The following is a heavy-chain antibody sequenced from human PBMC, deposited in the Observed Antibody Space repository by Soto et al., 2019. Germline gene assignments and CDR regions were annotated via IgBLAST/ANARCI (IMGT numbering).Heavy chain of an antibody. CDR1: GFTFSRSW. D-gene: IGHD4-17*01. J-gene: IGHJ4*02. CDR2: IKPDGSER. V-gene: IGHV3-7*04. CDR3: ARLWTTVTCHY. Sequence: EVQLVESGGGLVQPGGSLRLSCVASGFTFSRSWMTWVRQAPGKGLEWVANIKPDGSERNSVYSVKGRATISRANAKNSLYLQLNSLRAAATAVYYCARLWTTVTCHYWGQGSLVTVSS.